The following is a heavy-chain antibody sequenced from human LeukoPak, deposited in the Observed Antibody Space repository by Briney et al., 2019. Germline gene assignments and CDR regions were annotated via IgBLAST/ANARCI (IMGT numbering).Heavy chain of an antibody. Sequence: SETLSLTCAVSGYSISSGYYWGWIRQPPGKGLEWSGSIYNSGSTYYNPSLKSRVTISVDTSKNQFSLKLSSVTAADTAVYYCASDLGYCSSTSCYTGILDYWGQGTLVTVSS. CDR1: GYSISSGYY. V-gene: IGHV4-38-2*01. J-gene: IGHJ4*02. D-gene: IGHD2-2*02. CDR3: ASDLGYCSSTSCYTGILDY. CDR2: IYNSGST.